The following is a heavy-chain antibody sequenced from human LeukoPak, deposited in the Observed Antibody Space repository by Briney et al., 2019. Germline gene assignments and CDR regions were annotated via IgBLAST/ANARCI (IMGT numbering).Heavy chain of an antibody. Sequence: SETLSLTCAVSGYSISSGYYWGWIRQPPGKGLEWIGTIYHSGGTYYNPSLKSRVTISVDTSKNQFSLKLSSVTAADTAVYYCASKNPYDFWSGYLEDYWGQGTLVTVSS. V-gene: IGHV4-38-2*01. D-gene: IGHD3-3*01. CDR2: IYHSGGT. CDR3: ASKNPYDFWSGYLEDY. J-gene: IGHJ4*02. CDR1: GYSISSGYY.